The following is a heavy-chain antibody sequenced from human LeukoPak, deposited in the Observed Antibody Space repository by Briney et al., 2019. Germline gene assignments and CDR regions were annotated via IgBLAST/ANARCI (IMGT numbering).Heavy chain of an antibody. CDR1: GFTFSSYW. J-gene: IGHJ5*02. Sequence: GGSLRLSCAASGFTFSSYWMNWVRQAPGKGLEGVANIKQDGSDKYYVDSVKGRFTISRDNTKNSLYLQMNSLRAEDTAVYYCARDKGVGYSNLHDTWGQGTLVTVSS. CDR3: ARDKGVGYSNLHDT. D-gene: IGHD4-11*01. V-gene: IGHV3-7*01. CDR2: IKQDGSDK.